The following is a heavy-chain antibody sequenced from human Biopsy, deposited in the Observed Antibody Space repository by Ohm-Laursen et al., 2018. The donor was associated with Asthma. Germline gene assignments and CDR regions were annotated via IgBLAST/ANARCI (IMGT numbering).Heavy chain of an antibody. Sequence: ASVKVSCKTSGYTFNSAGITWVRQAPGQGLEWMGWISVYNGNTKVAQKLQDRVTMITDTSTSTAYMELRSLRSDDTTVYFWARAVNCSRYYGIDVWGQGTTVTVS. V-gene: IGHV1-18*01. J-gene: IGHJ6*02. CDR2: ISVYNGNT. CDR3: ARAVNCSRYYGIDV. D-gene: IGHD2-21*01. CDR1: GYTFNSAG.